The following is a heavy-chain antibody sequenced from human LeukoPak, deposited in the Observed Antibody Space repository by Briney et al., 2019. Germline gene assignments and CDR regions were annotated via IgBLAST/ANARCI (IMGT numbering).Heavy chain of an antibody. CDR1: GGSISRNY. J-gene: IGHJ4*02. CDR3: ASFGSGYYRVVDY. Sequence: PSETLSLTCTVSGGSISRNYWSWIRQTPGKGLEWIGYIHSIGTTNYNPSLESRLTISIDTSKNQFSLKLTSVTAADTAVYYCASFGSGYYRVVDYWGQGTLVTVSS. V-gene: IGHV4-59*01. CDR2: IHSIGTT. D-gene: IGHD3-22*01.